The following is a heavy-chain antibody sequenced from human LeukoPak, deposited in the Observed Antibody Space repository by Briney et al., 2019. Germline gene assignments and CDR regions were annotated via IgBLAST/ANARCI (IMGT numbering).Heavy chain of an antibody. CDR3: ARHRTIQLWGDDAFDI. V-gene: IGHV4-59*08. Sequence: SETLSLTCTVSGGSIGSYYWSWIRQPPGKGLEWIGYIYYSGSTNYNPSLRSRVTISVDTSKNQFSLKLSSVTAADTAVYYCARHRTIQLWGDDAFDIWGQGTMVTVS. J-gene: IGHJ3*02. D-gene: IGHD5-18*01. CDR2: IYYSGST. CDR1: GGSIGSYY.